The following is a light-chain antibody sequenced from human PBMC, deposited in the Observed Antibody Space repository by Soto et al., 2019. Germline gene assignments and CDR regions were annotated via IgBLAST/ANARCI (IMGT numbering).Light chain of an antibody. CDR1: QSISRW. V-gene: IGKV1-5*03. J-gene: IGKJ4*01. CDR3: QQYNTYPLT. CDR2: KAS. Sequence: DIQMTQSPSTLSASVGDRVTITCRASQSISRWLAWHQQKPGKAPKVLIYKASSLESGVPSRLSGSGSGTEFTLTISSLKPDDFATYYCQQYNTYPLTFGGGTKVEIK.